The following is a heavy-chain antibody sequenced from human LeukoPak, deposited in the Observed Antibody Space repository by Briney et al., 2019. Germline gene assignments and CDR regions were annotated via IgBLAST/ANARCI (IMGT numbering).Heavy chain of an antibody. D-gene: IGHD1-1*01. CDR2: IKEDGSEK. J-gene: IGHJ3*02. Sequence: GGSLRLSCAASGFTFSSDWMSWVRQAPGKGLEWVANIKEDGSEKYYVDSVKGGFTIYRDNAKNSLYLQMSSLRAEDTAVYYCAAIRQLERSGVPAXRAXDIXXXGTMVTVXS. CDR3: AAIRQLERSGVPAXRAXDI. V-gene: IGHV3-7*01. CDR1: GFTFSSDW.